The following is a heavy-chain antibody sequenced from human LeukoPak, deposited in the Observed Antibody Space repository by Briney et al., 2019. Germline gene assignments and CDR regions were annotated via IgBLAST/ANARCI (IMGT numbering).Heavy chain of an antibody. CDR1: RFTFSDYY. J-gene: IGHJ4*02. V-gene: IGHV3-11*06. D-gene: IGHD2-15*01. Sequence: PGGSLRLSCAASRFTFSDYYMSWIRQAPGKGLEWVSYFSSSSSYTNYADSVKGRFTISRDNAKNSLYLQMNSLRAEGTAVYYCARVSCSGGSCYYFDCWGQGTLVTVSS. CDR3: ARVSCSGGSCYYFDC. CDR2: FSSSSSYT.